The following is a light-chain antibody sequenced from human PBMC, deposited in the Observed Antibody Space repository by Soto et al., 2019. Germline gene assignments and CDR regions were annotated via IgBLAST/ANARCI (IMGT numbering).Light chain of an antibody. CDR3: QQYNTWPPIT. J-gene: IGKJ5*01. Sequence: EIVLTQSPGTLSLSPGERATLSCRASQSVSSSYLAWYQQKPAQATRLLIYGASTRANGLPARFSGSGSGTDFTLTLSSLQSEDFASYYCQQYNTWPPITFGQGTRLEIK. CDR2: GAS. V-gene: IGKV3-15*01. CDR1: QSVSSSY.